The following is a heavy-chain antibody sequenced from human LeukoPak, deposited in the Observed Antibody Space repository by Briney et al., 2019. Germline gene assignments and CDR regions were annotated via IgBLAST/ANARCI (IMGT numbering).Heavy chain of an antibody. D-gene: IGHD2-2*01. CDR3: XXSGTSSYWYFDL. Sequence: GESLKISCKGSGYSFTSYWIGWVRQMPGKGLEWMGIIYPGDSDTRYSPSFQGQVTISADKSISTAYLQWSSLKASDTAMYYCXXSGTSSYWYFDLWGRGTLVTVSS. V-gene: IGHV5-51*01. J-gene: IGHJ2*01. CDR2: IYPGDSDT. CDR1: GYSFTSYW.